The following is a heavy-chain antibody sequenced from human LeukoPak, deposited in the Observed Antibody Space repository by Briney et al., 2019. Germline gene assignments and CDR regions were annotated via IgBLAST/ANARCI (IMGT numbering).Heavy chain of an antibody. CDR2: IYYSGST. Sequence: SETLSLTCTVSGGSISSYYWSWIRQPPGKGLKWIGYIYYSGSTNYNPSLKSRVTISVDTSKNQFSLKLSSVTAADTAVYYCARGLSHKVGYFDYWGQGTLVTVSS. V-gene: IGHV4-59*01. D-gene: IGHD1-26*01. CDR3: ARGLSHKVGYFDY. J-gene: IGHJ4*02. CDR1: GGSISSYY.